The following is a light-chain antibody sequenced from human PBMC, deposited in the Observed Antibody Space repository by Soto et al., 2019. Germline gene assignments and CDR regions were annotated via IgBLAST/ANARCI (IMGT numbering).Light chain of an antibody. CDR1: QSVNSN. Sequence: EIVMTQSPATLSVSPGERATLSCRASQSVNSNLAWYQQKPGQAPRLPLYGASTRAPGIPARFSGRGSGTQFTLSLSSLQSDDFAVDYCQEYNNWPRTFGQGTKVEIK. J-gene: IGKJ1*01. V-gene: IGKV3-15*01. CDR2: GAS. CDR3: QEYNNWPRT.